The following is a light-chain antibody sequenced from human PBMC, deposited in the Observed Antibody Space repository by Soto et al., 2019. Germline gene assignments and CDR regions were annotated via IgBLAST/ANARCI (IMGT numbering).Light chain of an antibody. V-gene: IGKV1-5*03. Sequence: DVQMTQSPSTLSASVGDRVTITCRASQSISSWLAWYKQKPGRAPNLLIYKASTLKSGVPSRFSGSGSGTEFTLTISSLQPDDFATYYCQHYNSYSEAFGQGTKVDIK. CDR1: QSISSW. J-gene: IGKJ1*01. CDR3: QHYNSYSEA. CDR2: KAS.